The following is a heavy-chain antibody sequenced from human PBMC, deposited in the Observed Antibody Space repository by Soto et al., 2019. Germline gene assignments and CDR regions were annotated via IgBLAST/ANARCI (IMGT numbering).Heavy chain of an antibody. D-gene: IGHD3-9*01. J-gene: IGHJ6*02. CDR2: IIPIFATT. V-gene: IGHV1-69*13. CDR3: ARGPYYDILTGRGRRLTNYYFYIMDV. CDR1: GGTFRNFA. Sequence: GASVKVSCKSSGGTFRNFAISWVRQAPGQGLEWMGGIIPIFATTNYAQKFQGRVTITADESTSTAYMELSSLRSEDTAMYYCARGPYYDILTGRGRRLTNYYFYIMDVWGQGTTVTVSS.